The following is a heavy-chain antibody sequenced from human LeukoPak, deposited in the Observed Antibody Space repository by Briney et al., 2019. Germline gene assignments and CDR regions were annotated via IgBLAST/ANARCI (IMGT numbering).Heavy chain of an antibody. CDR1: GFSFSTYA. Sequence: GGSLRLSCAASGFSFSTYAMNWVRQDPGKGLEWVSGISGSGASTYYADSVKGRFTISRDNSKNTLYLQMNSPRAEDTAVYYCAKSRSGSYSSDYWGQGTLVTVSS. D-gene: IGHD1-26*01. V-gene: IGHV3-23*01. CDR2: ISGSGAST. CDR3: AKSRSGSYSSDY. J-gene: IGHJ4*02.